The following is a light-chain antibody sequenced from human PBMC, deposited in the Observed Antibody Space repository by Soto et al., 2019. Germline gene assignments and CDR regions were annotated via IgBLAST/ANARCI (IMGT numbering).Light chain of an antibody. V-gene: IGKV4-1*01. J-gene: IGKJ4*01. CDR1: QSVLYSSNNKNY. CDR2: WAS. Sequence: DIVMTQSPDSLAVSLGERATINCKSSQSVLYSSNNKNYLAWYQQKPGQPPKLLIYWASTRESGVPDRFSGSGGGEDITLTISILQAEEVAVYYCQQYCSTPPTFGGGTKVEIK. CDR3: QQYCSTPPT.